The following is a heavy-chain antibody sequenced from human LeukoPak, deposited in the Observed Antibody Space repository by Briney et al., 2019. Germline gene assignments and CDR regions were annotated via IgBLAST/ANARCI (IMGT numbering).Heavy chain of an antibody. CDR2: IYHTGST. D-gene: IGHD2-8*01. CDR3: ARDLRSHYSISEYNWFDP. CDR1: GDSISSSNW. J-gene: IGHJ5*02. Sequence: SETLSLTCAVSGDSISSSNWWSWVRQPPGKGLEWIGEIYHTGSTNYNPSLKSRVTISVDKSKNQFSLRLSSVTAADTAVYYCARDLRSHYSISEYNWFDPWGQGTLVTVSS. V-gene: IGHV4-4*02.